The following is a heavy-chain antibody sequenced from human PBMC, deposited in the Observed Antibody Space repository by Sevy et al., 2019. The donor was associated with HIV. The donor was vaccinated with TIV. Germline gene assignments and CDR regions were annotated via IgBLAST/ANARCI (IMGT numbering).Heavy chain of an antibody. D-gene: IGHD6-13*01. CDR3: ARGRSWGIAAADDAFDI. CDR1: GGSFSGYY. V-gene: IGHV4-34*01. J-gene: IGHJ3*02. CDR2: INHSGST. Sequence: SETLSLTCAVYGGSFSGYYWSWIRQPPGKGLEWIGEINHSGSTNYNPSLKSRVTISVDTSKNQFSLKLSSVTAADTAVYYCARGRSWGIAAADDAFDIWGQWTMVTVSS.